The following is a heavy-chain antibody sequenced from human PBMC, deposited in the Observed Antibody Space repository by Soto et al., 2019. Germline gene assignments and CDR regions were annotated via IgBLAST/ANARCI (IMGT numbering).Heavy chain of an antibody. D-gene: IGHD3-22*01. V-gene: IGHV3-11*06. Sequence: GSLRLSCAASGFTFSDYYMSWIRQAPGKGLEWISYISSSTGYTNYADSVKGRFTISRDNAKNSLYLQMNSLRAEDTAVYYCATDDSSVLEYFDYWGQGTLVTVSS. J-gene: IGHJ4*02. CDR2: ISSSTGYT. CDR1: GFTFSDYY. CDR3: ATDDSSVLEYFDY.